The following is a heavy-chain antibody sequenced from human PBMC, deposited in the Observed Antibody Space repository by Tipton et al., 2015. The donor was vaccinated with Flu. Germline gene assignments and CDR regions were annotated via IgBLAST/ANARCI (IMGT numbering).Heavy chain of an antibody. CDR3: ARGGHYDYVWGSYRHDY. CDR2: IYTSGST. Sequence: TLSLTCTVSGSSISSGSYYWSWIRQPAGKGLEWIGRIYTSGSTNYNPSLKSRVTISVDTSKNQFSLKLSSVTAADTAVYYCARGGHYDYVWGSYRHDYWGQGTLVTVSS. D-gene: IGHD3-16*02. CDR1: GSSISSGSYY. J-gene: IGHJ4*02. V-gene: IGHV4-61*02.